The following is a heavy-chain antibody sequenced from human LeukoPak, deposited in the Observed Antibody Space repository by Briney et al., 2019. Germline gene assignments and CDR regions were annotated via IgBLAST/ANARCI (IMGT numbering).Heavy chain of an antibody. V-gene: IGHV1-69*05. D-gene: IGHD3-3*01. CDR3: ARLLGRFLEWLRFDP. CDR1: GGTFSSYA. J-gene: IGHJ5*02. Sequence: SVKVSCKASGGTFSSYAISWVRQAPGQGLEWMGGNIPIFGTANYAQKFQGRVTITTDESTSTAYMELSSLRSEDTAVYYCARLLGRFLEWLRFDPWGQGTLVTVSS. CDR2: NIPIFGTA.